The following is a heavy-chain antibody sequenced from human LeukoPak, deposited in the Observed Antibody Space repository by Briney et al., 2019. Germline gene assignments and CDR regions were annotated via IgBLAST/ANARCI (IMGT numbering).Heavy chain of an antibody. CDR2: ISGSGGSA. D-gene: IGHD4-17*01. V-gene: IGHV3-23*01. J-gene: IGHJ5*01. CDR3: AKDLHDYGDYVGWFDS. CDR1: GFTFGSYA. Sequence: PGGSLRLSCAASGFTFGSYAMDGVRQAPGKGLEGVSAISGSGGSAYYADSVKGRFTISRDNSKCTLYLQMNSLRAEDTAVYYCAKDLHDYGDYVGWFDSWGQGTLVTVSS.